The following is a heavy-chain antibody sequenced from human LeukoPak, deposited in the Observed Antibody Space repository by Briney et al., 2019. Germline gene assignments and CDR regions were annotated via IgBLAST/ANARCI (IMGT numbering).Heavy chain of an antibody. J-gene: IGHJ4*02. CDR1: GFTFDDYA. CDR2: INNDGTAT. CDR3: ATVSEY. Sequence: PGRSLRLSCAASGFTFDDYAMHWVRQVPGKGPVWVSGINNDGTATYYADSVKGRFTISRDNAKNTVYLQMNGLRAEDTSVYFCATVSEYWGQGTLVTVSS. V-gene: IGHV3-74*01.